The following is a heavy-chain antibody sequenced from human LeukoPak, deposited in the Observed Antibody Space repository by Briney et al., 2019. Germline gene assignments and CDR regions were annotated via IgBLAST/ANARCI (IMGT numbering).Heavy chain of an antibody. CDR2: IWYDGSNK. V-gene: IGHV3-33*01. Sequence: PGGSLRLSCAASGFTFSSYGMHWVRQAPGKGLEWVAVIWYDGSNKYYADSVKGRFTISRDNSKNTLYLQMNSLRAEDTAVCYCARGAYYYEDWGQGTLVTVSS. J-gene: IGHJ4*02. CDR3: ARGAYYYED. CDR1: GFTFSSYG. D-gene: IGHD3-22*01.